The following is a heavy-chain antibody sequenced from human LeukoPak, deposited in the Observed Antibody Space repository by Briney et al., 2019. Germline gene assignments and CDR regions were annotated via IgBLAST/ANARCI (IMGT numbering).Heavy chain of an antibody. CDR2: IYYTGST. CDR3: ARDPLGLNYFDY. J-gene: IGHJ4*02. V-gene: IGHV4-31*03. CDR1: GGSISNYY. Sequence: PSETLSLTCTVSGGSISNYYWNWIRQHPGEGLEWIGYIYYTGSTYYNPSLESRVTISVDTSKNQFSLRLSSVAAADTAVYYCARDPLGLNYFDYWGQGTLVTVSS.